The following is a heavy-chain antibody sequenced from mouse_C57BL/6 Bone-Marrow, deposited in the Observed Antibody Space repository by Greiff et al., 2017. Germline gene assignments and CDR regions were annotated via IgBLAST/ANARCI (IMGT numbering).Heavy chain of an antibody. CDR2: IFPGSGST. J-gene: IGHJ1*03. CDR3: ARDGNYDDWYFDV. V-gene: IGHV1-75*01. D-gene: IGHD2-4*01. CDR1: GYTFTDYY. Sequence: QVHVKQSGPELVKPGASVKISCKASGYTFTDYYINWVKQRPGQGLEWIGWIFPGSGSTYYNEKFKGKATLTADKSSSTAYMLLSSLTSEDSAVYVCARDGNYDDWYFDVWGTGTTVTVSS.